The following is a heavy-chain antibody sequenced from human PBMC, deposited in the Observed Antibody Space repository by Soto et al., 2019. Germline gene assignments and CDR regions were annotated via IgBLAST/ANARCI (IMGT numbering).Heavy chain of an antibody. CDR2: INNRGSI. D-gene: IGHD3-10*02. CDR1: GGSFSGYY. CDR3: ATCSRMRSPAARGRDYYCHGLDV. J-gene: IGHJ6*02. V-gene: IGHV4-34*01. Sequence: QVQLQQWGAGLLKPSETLSLNCAVYGGSFSGYYWCWIRQPPGKGLEWIGEINNRGSINYNPSLNPCVTMSVETSKNPFYLKLNSVPAADTAVVYCATCSRMRSPAARGRDYYCHGLDVWGHGTAVTVSS.